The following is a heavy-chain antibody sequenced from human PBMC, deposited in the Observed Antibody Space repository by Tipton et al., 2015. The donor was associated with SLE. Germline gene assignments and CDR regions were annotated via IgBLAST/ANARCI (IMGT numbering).Heavy chain of an antibody. Sequence: QLVQSGAEVKKPGASVKVSCKASGYNFNTYDINWVRQATGQGLEWMGWLNPSSGNTGYAQKFQGRVTITRDISITTAYLELASLTSDDTAVYYCARAPGSGAMYWGQGTLVTVSS. J-gene: IGHJ4*02. CDR2: LNPSSGNT. CDR3: ARAPGSGAMY. CDR1: GYNFNTYD. V-gene: IGHV1-8*03. D-gene: IGHD3-10*01.